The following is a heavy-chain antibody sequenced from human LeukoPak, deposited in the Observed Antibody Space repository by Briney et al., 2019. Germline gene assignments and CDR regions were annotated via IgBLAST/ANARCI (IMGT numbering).Heavy chain of an antibody. J-gene: IGHJ4*02. CDR3: ATRAPGATLDY. V-gene: IGHV1-24*01. D-gene: IGHD1-26*01. CDR1: GYTLTELS. Sequence: ASVKVSCTVSGYTLTELSMHWVRLAPGKGLEWMGGFDPEDGEAIYAQKFQGRVTMTGDTSTDTAYMELSSLRSEDTAVYYCATRAPGATLDYWGQGTLVTVSS. CDR2: FDPEDGEA.